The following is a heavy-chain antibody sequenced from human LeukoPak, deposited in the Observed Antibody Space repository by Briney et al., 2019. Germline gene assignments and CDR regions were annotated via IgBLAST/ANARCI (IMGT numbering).Heavy chain of an antibody. CDR3: ARPGITMVRGVTSYYYGMDV. J-gene: IGHJ6*02. CDR1: GGTFNSYA. Sequence: SVKVSCKASGGTFNSYAFSWVRQAPGQGLEWMGRIIPILGIANYAQKFQGRVTITADKSTSTAYMELSSLRSEDTAVYYCARPGITMVRGVTSYYYGMDVWGQGTTVTVSS. V-gene: IGHV1-69*04. CDR2: IIPILGIA. D-gene: IGHD3-10*01.